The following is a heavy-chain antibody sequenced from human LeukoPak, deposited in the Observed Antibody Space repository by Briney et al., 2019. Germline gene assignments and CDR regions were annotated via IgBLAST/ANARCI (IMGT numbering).Heavy chain of an antibody. CDR2: ISSSSRYI. J-gene: IGHJ6*03. V-gene: IGHV3-21*01. CDR3: ARDPYSGSYGNYYYYFMDV. CDR1: GFTFSSYS. Sequence: GGSLRLSCAASGFTFSSYSMNWVRQAPGKGLEWVSSISSSSRYIYYADSVKGRFTISRDNAKNSLYLLMNSLRAEDTAVYYCARDPYSGSYGNYYYYFMDVWGKGTTVTISS. D-gene: IGHD1-26*01.